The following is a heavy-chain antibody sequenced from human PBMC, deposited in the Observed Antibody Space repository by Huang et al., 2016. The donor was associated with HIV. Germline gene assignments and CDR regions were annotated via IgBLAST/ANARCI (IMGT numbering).Heavy chain of an antibody. V-gene: IGHV3-48*02. J-gene: IGHJ4*02. CDR2: ISKSRSPI. D-gene: IGHD1-26*01. Sequence: EVQLVESGGGLVQPGGSLRLSCAASGFTFSSENMNWVRQGRGKGVEWRSYISKSRSPINYADSVKGRFTISRDNAKNALYLQMNSLRDEDTAVYYCARGMGASWFAYWGQGALVTVSS. CDR1: GFTFSSEN. CDR3: ARGMGASWFAY.